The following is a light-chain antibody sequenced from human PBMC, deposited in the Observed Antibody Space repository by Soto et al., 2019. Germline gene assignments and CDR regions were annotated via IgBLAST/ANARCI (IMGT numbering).Light chain of an antibody. CDR2: GVS. V-gene: IGKV3-20*01. Sequence: EIVLTQSPGTLSLSPWERATLSCRASQSVPGNYLAWLQQKPGQAPRVLIYGVSMRATGIPDRFSGSGSGTDFTLTISRLEPEDFAVYFCQQYTSPPWTLGQGTKVETK. CDR1: QSVPGNY. CDR3: QQYTSPPWT. J-gene: IGKJ1*01.